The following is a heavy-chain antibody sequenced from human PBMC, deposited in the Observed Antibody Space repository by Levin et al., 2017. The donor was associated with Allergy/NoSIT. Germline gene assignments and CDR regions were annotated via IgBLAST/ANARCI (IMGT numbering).Heavy chain of an antibody. D-gene: IGHD2/OR15-2a*01. J-gene: IGHJ3*01. CDR3: AKLPAPDPRILSDAFDV. V-gene: IGHV3-23*01. CDR2: ISGSGDST. Sequence: GESLKISCAASGFTFTTYHAISWVRQTPGKGLEWVCGISGSGDSTHYAASVKGRFIISRDNSKNTIFLHMNSLKVEDTAVFYCAKLPAPDPRILSDAFDVWGQGTVVTVSS. CDR1: GFTFTTYHA.